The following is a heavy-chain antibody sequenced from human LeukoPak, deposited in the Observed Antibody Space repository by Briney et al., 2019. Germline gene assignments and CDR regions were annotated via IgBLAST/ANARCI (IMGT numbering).Heavy chain of an antibody. CDR1: GFTFSSYA. Sequence: RGSLRLSCAASGFTFSSYAMSWVRQAPGKGLEWVSAISGSGGSTYYADSVKGRFTISRDNSKNTLYLQMNSLRAEDTAVYYCAKAEAVAGTTWYFDYWGQGTLVTVSS. CDR3: AKAEAVAGTTWYFDY. V-gene: IGHV3-23*01. D-gene: IGHD6-19*01. CDR2: ISGSGGST. J-gene: IGHJ4*02.